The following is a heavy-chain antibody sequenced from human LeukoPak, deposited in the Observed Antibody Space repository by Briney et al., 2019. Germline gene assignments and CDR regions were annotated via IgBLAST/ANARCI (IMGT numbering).Heavy chain of an antibody. J-gene: IGHJ4*02. V-gene: IGHV4-59*08. CDR1: GGSIINYY. Sequence: SETLSLTCTVPGGSIINYYWSWIRQTPGKGLEWIGYIYSSGITDYNPSLKSRVTISLDTSKNQFSLKLTSVTAADTAVYYCARHGFRSFTQPFDYWGQGTLVTVSS. CDR3: ARHGFRSFTQPFDY. D-gene: IGHD2-21*01. CDR2: IYSSGIT.